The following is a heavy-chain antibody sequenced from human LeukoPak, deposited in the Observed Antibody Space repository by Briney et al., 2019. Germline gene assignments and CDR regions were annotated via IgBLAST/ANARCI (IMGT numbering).Heavy chain of an antibody. Sequence: GGSLRLSCAASGFTVSSNYMSWVRQAPGKGLEWISVIYSGGSTYYADSVKGRFTISRDNAKNSLYLQMNSLRAEDTAVYYCARTGYSSSWYVGKFDYWGQGTLVTVSS. V-gene: IGHV3-53*01. CDR2: IYSGGST. D-gene: IGHD6-13*01. J-gene: IGHJ4*02. CDR1: GFTVSSNY. CDR3: ARTGYSSSWYVGKFDY.